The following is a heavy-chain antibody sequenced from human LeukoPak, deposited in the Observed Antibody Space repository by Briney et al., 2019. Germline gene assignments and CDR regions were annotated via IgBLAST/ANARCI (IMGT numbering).Heavy chain of an antibody. Sequence: PGGSLRLACSASGFTFSIHGIHCGRQAPAQGLEWGGWINPNSGGTNYAQKFRGEVTMTRDTSLSTAYMELSRLLSGDTAVYYCARGKTMVYCGGDCYRFDNWGQGTLVTVSS. CDR3: ARGKTMVYCGGDCYRFDN. D-gene: IGHD2-21*02. CDR1: GFTFSIHG. V-gene: IGHV1-2*02. J-gene: IGHJ4*02. CDR2: INPNSGGT.